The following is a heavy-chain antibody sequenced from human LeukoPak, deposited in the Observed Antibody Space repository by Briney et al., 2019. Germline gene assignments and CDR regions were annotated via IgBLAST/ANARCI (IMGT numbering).Heavy chain of an antibody. CDR3: ARASVGMSYFDS. D-gene: IGHD1-1*01. CDR1: GGSISDYY. V-gene: IGHV4-59*01. J-gene: IGHJ4*02. Sequence: PSETLSLACTVSGGSISDYYWTWIRQPPGKGLEWIGYSGSTTYNPSLKSRVTISVDTSKNQFSLKLTSVTAADTAVYYCARASVGMSYFDSWGQGTLVTVSS. CDR2: SGST.